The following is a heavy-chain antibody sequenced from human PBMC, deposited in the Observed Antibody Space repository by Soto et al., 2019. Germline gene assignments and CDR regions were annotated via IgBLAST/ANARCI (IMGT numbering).Heavy chain of an antibody. V-gene: IGHV1-3*01. J-gene: IGHJ5*02. CDR2: INAGNGNT. D-gene: IGHD3-9*01. CDR1: GYTFTSYA. CDR3: ARDSRSYDILTGYWWLDP. Sequence: ASVKVSCKASGYTFTSYAMHWVRQAPGQRLEWMGWINAGNGNTKYSQKFQGRVTITRDTSASTAYMELSSLRSEDTAVYYCARDSRSYDILTGYWWLDPWGQGTLVTVSS.